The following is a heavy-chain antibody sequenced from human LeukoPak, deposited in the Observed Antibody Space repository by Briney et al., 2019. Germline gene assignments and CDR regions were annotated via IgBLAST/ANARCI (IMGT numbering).Heavy chain of an antibody. V-gene: IGHV1-18*01. D-gene: IGHD1-26*01. J-gene: IGHJ4*02. CDR3: ARDSPGATEAPY. CDR2: ISAYNGNT. CDR1: GYTFTSYG. Sequence: ASVKVSCKASGYTFTSYGISWVRQAPGQGLEWMGWISAYNGNTNYAQKLQGRVTMTTDTSTSTAYMELRSRRSDDTAVYYCARDSPGATEAPYWGQGTLVTVSS.